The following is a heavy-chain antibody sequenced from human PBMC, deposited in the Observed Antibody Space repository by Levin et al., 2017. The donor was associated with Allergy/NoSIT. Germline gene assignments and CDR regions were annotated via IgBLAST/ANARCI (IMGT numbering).Heavy chain of an antibody. CDR2: ININGITT. Sequence: SGGSLRLSCAASGFTFSNYEMNWVRQAPGKGPEWLSYININGITTYYADSVKGRFTISRDNVKSALYLQINSLRAEDTAVYFCARVFRQRVAEWGQGTLVIVSS. V-gene: IGHV3-48*03. J-gene: IGHJ4*02. D-gene: IGHD6-25*01. CDR1: GFTFSNYE. CDR3: ARVFRQRVAE.